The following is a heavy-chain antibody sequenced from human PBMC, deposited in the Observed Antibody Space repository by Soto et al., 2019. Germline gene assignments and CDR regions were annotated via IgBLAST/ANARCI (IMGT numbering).Heavy chain of an antibody. V-gene: IGHV4-34*01. J-gene: IGHJ5*02. D-gene: IGHD6-6*01. Sequence: SETLSLTCAVYGGSFSGYYWSWIRQPPGKGLEWIGEINHSGSTNYNPSLMSRVTISVDTSKNQFSLKLSSVTAADTAVYYCARVGSRAARPGWFDPWGQGTLVTVSS. CDR2: INHSGST. CDR1: GGSFSGYY. CDR3: ARVGSRAARPGWFDP.